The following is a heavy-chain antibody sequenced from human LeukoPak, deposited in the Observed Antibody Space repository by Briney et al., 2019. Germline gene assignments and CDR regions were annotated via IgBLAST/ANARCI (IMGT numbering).Heavy chain of an antibody. CDR1: GFTFSSYG. V-gene: IGHV3-30*02. CDR2: IRSDGSNK. CDR3: AKAFSTPFDY. Sequence: GGSLRLSCAASGFTFSSYGMHWVRQAPGKGLEWVAFIRSDGSNKYYADSVKGRFTISRDNSKNTLYLQMNSLRAEDTAVYYCAKAFSTPFDYWGQGTLVTVSS. J-gene: IGHJ4*02.